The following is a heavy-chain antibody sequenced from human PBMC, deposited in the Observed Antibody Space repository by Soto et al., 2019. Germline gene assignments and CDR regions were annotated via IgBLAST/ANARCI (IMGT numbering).Heavy chain of an antibody. CDR2: ISLNSGSI. CDR1: GFTFGDYA. CDR3: AKGYDYIWGSYRVGCDY. V-gene: IGHV3-9*01. Sequence: EVQLVESGGGLVQPGRSLRLSCAASGFTFGDYAMHWVRQAPGKGLEWVSGISLNSGSIGYADSVKGRFTISRDNAKNYLYMQMNSLRAEDTDLYYCAKGYDYIWGSYRVGCDYWGQGNLGTVFS. D-gene: IGHD3-16*02. J-gene: IGHJ4*02.